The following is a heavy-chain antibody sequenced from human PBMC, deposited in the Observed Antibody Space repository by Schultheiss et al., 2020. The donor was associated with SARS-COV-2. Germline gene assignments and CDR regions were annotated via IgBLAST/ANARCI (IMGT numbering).Heavy chain of an antibody. Sequence: GSLRLSCAVYGGSFSGYYWSWIRQPPGKGLEWIGEINHSGSTNYNPSLKSRVTISVDTSKNQFSLKLSSVTAADTAVYYCARGANDIDYWGQGTLVTVSS. CDR3: ARGANDIDY. V-gene: IGHV4-34*01. D-gene: IGHD3-22*01. CDR1: GGSFSGYY. J-gene: IGHJ4*02. CDR2: INHSGST.